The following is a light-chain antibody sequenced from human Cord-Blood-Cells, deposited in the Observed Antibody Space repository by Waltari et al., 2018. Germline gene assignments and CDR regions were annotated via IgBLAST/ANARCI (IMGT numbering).Light chain of an antibody. Sequence: QSALTQPPSASGSPGQSATISCTGTSSDVGGYNYVYWYQQHPGKAPKLMIYEVSKRPSGVPDRFSGSKSGNTASLTVSGLQAEDEADYYCSSYAGSNNLYVFGTGTKVTVL. J-gene: IGLJ1*01. CDR2: EVS. CDR3: SSYAGSNNLYV. V-gene: IGLV2-8*01. CDR1: SSDVGGYNY.